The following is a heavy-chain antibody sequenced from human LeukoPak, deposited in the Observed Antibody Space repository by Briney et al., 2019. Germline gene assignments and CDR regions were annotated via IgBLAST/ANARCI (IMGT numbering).Heavy chain of an antibody. CDR1: GGSFSGYY. Sequence: SETLSLTCAVYGGSFSGYYWSWIRQPPGKGLEWIGEINHSGSTTYNPSLKSRVTISVDTSKNQFSLKLGSVPAADTAVYYCARRTLGYCSSTSCYQMPDLNYWYFDLWGRGTLVTVSS. V-gene: IGHV4-34*01. D-gene: IGHD2-2*01. CDR3: ARRTLGYCSSTSCYQMPDLNYWYFDL. J-gene: IGHJ2*01. CDR2: INHSGST.